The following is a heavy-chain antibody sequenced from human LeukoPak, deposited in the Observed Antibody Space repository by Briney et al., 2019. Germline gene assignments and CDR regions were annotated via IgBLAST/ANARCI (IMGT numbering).Heavy chain of an antibody. J-gene: IGHJ4*02. V-gene: IGHV1-18*01. CDR3: ARQKYSSSLGYFDY. D-gene: IGHD6-13*01. CDR2: ISAYNGNT. Sequence: GASVKVSCKASGYTFTSYGIGWVRQAPGQGLEWMGWISAYNGNTNYAQKLQGRVTMTTDTSTSTAYMELRSLRSDDTAVYYCARQKYSSSLGYFDYWGQGTLVTVSS. CDR1: GYTFTSYG.